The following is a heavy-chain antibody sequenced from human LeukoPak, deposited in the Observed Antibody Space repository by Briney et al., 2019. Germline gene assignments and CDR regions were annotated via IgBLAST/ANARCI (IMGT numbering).Heavy chain of an antibody. Sequence: TGGSLRLSCAVSGLTFNNYAMSWVCQAPGKGLEWVSAISKSGDHTYYAASAKGRFTIYIDNSKNTQYLQMNSLRAEDTAVYYCATSWGPDTSAFRWGRDGMDVWGQGTTVIVS. CDR2: ISKSGDHT. CDR3: ATSWGPDTSAFRWGRDGMDV. CDR1: GLTFNNYA. D-gene: IGHD3-16*01. J-gene: IGHJ6*02. V-gene: IGHV3-23*01.